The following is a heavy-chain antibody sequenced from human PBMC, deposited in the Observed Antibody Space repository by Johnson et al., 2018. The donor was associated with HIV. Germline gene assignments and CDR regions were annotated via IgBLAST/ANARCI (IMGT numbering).Heavy chain of an antibody. J-gene: IGHJ3*02. D-gene: IGHD1-26*01. V-gene: IGHV3-33*06. CDR2: IWYDGSNR. CDR1: GFTFSSFG. Sequence: VQLVESGGGVVQPGRSLRLSCAASGFTFSSFGMHWVRQAPGKGLEWVAVIWYDGSNRYYADSVKGRFTISRDNSKNTLYLQMNSLRVEDTAVYYCAKAVGGYAFDIWGQGTMVTVSS. CDR3: AKAVGGYAFDI.